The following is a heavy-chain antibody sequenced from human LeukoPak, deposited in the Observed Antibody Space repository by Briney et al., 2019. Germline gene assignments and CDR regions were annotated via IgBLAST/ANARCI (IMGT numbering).Heavy chain of an antibody. CDR3: ASQNDFWSAYPQDY. V-gene: IGHV3-30*03. D-gene: IGHD3-3*01. CDR2: ISYDGSNK. J-gene: IGHJ4*02. Sequence: GGSLRLSCAASGFTFSSYGMHWVRQAPGKGLEWVAVISYDGSNKYYADSVKGRFTISRDNSKNTLYLQMNSLRAEDTAVYYCASQNDFWSAYPQDYWGQGTLVTVSS. CDR1: GFTFSSYG.